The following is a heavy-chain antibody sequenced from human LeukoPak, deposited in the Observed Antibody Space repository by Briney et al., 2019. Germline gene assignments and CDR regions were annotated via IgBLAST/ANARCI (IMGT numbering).Heavy chain of an antibody. CDR3: ARRVGYSSGWYGY. CDR1: GFTFSSYG. V-gene: IGHV3-30*02. J-gene: IGHJ4*02. D-gene: IGHD6-19*01. CDR2: IRYDGSDK. Sequence: GGSLRLSCAASGFTFSSYGMHWVRQAPGKGLEWVAFIRYDGSDKYYADSVKGRFTISRDNSKDTLYLQMNSLRPEDTALYYCARRVGYSSGWYGYWGQGTLVTVSS.